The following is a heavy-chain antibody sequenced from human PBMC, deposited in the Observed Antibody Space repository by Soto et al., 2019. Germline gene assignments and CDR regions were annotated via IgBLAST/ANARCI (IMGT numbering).Heavy chain of an antibody. D-gene: IGHD2-15*01. CDR1: GFTFSNSA. J-gene: IGHJ3*02. CDR3: AAELYSGGRCCSFDI. V-gene: IGHV1-58*01. Sequence: SVELNCKTSGFTFSNSAVQWVRQARGQRLEWIGYIIIGSGGAMYARELQGRITITRDMSTGTAYMELRNLRSEDTAIYYCAAELYSGGRCCSFDIWGQGTMVTVSS. CDR2: IIIGSGGA.